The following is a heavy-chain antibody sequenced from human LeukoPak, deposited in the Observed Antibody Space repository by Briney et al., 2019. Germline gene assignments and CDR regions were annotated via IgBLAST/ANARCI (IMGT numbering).Heavy chain of an antibody. CDR2: IRYDGSNK. Sequence: GGSLRFSCAASGFTFSNYGMHWVRQAPGKGLEWVAFIRYDGSNKYYADSVKGRFTISRDSSKNTLYLQMNSLRAEDTAVYYCARDKVVGATNFDYWGQGTLVTVSS. V-gene: IGHV3-30*02. D-gene: IGHD1-26*01. CDR3: ARDKVVGATNFDY. CDR1: GFTFSNYG. J-gene: IGHJ4*02.